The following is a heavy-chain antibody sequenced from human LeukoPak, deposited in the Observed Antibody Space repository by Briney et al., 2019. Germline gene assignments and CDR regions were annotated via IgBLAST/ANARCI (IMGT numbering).Heavy chain of an antibody. J-gene: IGHJ4*02. Sequence: GGSLRLSCAASGFTFSSYAMHWVRQAPGKGLEWVSGISWNSGSIGYADSVKGRFTISRDNAKNSLYLQMNSLRAEDTALYYCAKDGPCSGGSCYFIDWGQGTLVTVSS. CDR1: GFTFSSYA. CDR3: AKDGPCSGGSCYFID. D-gene: IGHD2-15*01. CDR2: ISWNSGSI. V-gene: IGHV3-9*01.